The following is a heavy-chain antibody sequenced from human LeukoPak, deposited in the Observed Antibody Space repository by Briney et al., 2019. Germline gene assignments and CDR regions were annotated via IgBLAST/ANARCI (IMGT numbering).Heavy chain of an antibody. V-gene: IGHV1-69*13. D-gene: IGHD3-22*01. CDR1: GYTFTGYH. Sequence: SVKVSCKASGYTFTGYHMHWVRQAPGQGLEWMGGIIPIFGTANYAQKFQGRVTITADESTSTAYMELSSLRSEDTAVYYCARDYYDSSGYLGYFDYWGQGTLVTVSS. J-gene: IGHJ4*02. CDR3: ARDYYDSSGYLGYFDY. CDR2: IIPIFGTA.